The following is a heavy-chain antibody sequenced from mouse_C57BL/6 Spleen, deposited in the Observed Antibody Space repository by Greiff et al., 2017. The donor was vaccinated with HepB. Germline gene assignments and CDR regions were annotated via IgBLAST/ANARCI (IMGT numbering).Heavy chain of an antibody. CDR3: TRLYYGYAHDY. CDR1: GYTFTDYE. CDR2: IDPETGGT. D-gene: IGHD2-2*01. J-gene: IGHJ2*01. V-gene: IGHV1-15*01. Sequence: QVQLQQSGAELVRPGASVTLSCKASGYTFTDYEMHWVKQTPVHGLEWIGAIDPETGGTAYNQKFKGKAILTADKSSSTAYMELRSLTSEDSAVYYCTRLYYGYAHDYWGQGTTLTVSS.